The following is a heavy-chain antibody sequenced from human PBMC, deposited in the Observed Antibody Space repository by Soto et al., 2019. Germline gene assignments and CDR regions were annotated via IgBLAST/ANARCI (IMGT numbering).Heavy chain of an antibody. J-gene: IGHJ4*02. CDR1: GGSISSSSYY. CDR2: IYYSGST. V-gene: IGHV4-39*01. CDR3: ASPPLVDSYGSAGRYFDY. Sequence: SETLSLTCTVSGGSISSSSYYWGWIRQPPGKGLEWIGSIYYSGSTYYNPSLKSRVTISVDTSKNQFSLKLSSVTAADTAVYYCASPPLVDSYGSAGRYFDYLGQGTLVTVSS. D-gene: IGHD5-18*01.